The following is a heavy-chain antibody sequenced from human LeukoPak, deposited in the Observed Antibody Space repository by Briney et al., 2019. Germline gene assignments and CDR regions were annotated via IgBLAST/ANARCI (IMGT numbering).Heavy chain of an antibody. Sequence: PSETLSLTCTVSGGSISSHYWSWIRQSPGKGLEWIGYIYYSRSTNYNPSLKSRVTISVDTSKNQFSLKLSSVTAADTAVYYCARGEMATIEDAFDIWGQGTMVTVSS. CDR1: GGSISSHY. CDR2: IYYSRST. CDR3: ARGEMATIEDAFDI. D-gene: IGHD5-24*01. J-gene: IGHJ3*02. V-gene: IGHV4-59*11.